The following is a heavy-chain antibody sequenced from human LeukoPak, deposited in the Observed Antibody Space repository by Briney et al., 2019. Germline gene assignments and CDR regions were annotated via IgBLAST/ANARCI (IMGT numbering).Heavy chain of an antibody. Sequence: SETLSLTCAVYGGSFSGYYWNWIRQPPGKGLEWIGEINHYGSTKYSPSLKSRVTISGDTSKNQFSLRLNSVTAADTAIYYCARAYRAHQTFHSYHFFDFWGRGTLVTVSS. CDR2: INHYGST. J-gene: IGHJ4*02. D-gene: IGHD5-18*01. V-gene: IGHV4-34*01. CDR1: GGSFSGYY. CDR3: ARAYRAHQTFHSYHFFDF.